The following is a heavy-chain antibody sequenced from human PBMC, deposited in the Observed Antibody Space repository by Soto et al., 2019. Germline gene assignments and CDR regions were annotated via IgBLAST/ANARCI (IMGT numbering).Heavy chain of an antibody. CDR1: GFTFSSYG. CDR2: IWYDGSNK. D-gene: IGHD5-12*01. CDR3: ARDSSAGGYDPFDY. Sequence: HPGGSLRLSCAASGFTFSSYGMHWVRQAPGKGLEWVAVIWYDGSNKYYADSVKGRFTISRDNSKNTLYLQMNSLRAEDTAVYYCARDSSAGGYDPFDYWGQGTLVTVSS. V-gene: IGHV3-33*01. J-gene: IGHJ4*02.